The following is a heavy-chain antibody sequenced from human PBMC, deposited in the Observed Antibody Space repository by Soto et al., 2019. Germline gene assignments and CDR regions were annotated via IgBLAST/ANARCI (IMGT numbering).Heavy chain of an antibody. D-gene: IGHD3-22*01. CDR1: GGSVSSGRYY. Sequence: PSETLSLTCTVSGGSVSSGRYYWSCIRQPPGKGLGWIGYIYYIGSTKYNPSLKSRVTISVDTSKNPFSLKLSSVTAADTAVYYCARDLEYYDSSGYWRGYYYYGMDVWGQGTTV. J-gene: IGHJ6*02. CDR3: ARDLEYYDSSGYWRGYYYYGMDV. CDR2: IYYIGST. V-gene: IGHV4-61*01.